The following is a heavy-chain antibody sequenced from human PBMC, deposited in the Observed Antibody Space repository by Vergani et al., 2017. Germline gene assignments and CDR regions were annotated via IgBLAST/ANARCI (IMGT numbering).Heavy chain of an antibody. V-gene: IGHV3-11*05. D-gene: IGHD2-15*01. Sequence: QVQLVESGGGLVKPGGSLRLSCAASGFTFSDYYMSWIRQAPGKGLEWVSYISSSSIYTNYADSVKGRFTIYRDNAKNSLYLQMNSLRAEDTAVYYCARVPSSVVVAASLWFDPWGQGTLVTVSS. CDR3: ARVPSSVVVAASLWFDP. CDR1: GFTFSDYY. CDR2: ISSSSIYT. J-gene: IGHJ5*02.